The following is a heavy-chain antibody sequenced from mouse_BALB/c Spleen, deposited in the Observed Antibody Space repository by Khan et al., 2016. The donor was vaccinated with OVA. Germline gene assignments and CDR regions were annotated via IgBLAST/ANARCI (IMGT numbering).Heavy chain of an antibody. Sequence: QVQLKESGAELVKAGASVKMSCKASGYTFTSYWMHWVKQRLGQGLEWFAETNPTNGRTYYNEKFKSKATLTVDKSSSTAYMLLSGPTFEDSAVYYCARIKNIVATYVDDGGEGTTLTVPS. CDR1: GYTFTSYW. J-gene: IGHJ2*01. CDR3: ARIKNIVATYVDD. CDR2: TNPTNGRT. D-gene: IGHD1-1*01. V-gene: IGHV1S81*02.